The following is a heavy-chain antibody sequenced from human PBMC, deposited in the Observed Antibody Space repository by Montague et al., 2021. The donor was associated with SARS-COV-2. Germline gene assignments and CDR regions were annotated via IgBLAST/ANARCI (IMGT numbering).Heavy chain of an antibody. CDR1: GFTFSNYI. CDR3: ARAPGYDGTDY. CDR2: ISSSRSYI. J-gene: IGHJ4*02. V-gene: IGHV3-21*01. Sequence: LSLSLSASGFTFSNYIMNWVRQAPGKGLEWVSSISSSRSYIYYADSVKGRFTISRDNAKNSLYLQMNSLRAEDTAVYYCARAPGYDGTDYWGQGTLVTVSS. D-gene: IGHD4-23*01.